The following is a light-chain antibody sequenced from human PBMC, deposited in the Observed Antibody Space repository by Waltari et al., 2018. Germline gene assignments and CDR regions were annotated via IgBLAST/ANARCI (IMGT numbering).Light chain of an antibody. V-gene: IGKV1-6*01. CDR1: QSIRND. CDR3: LQDYNYPLT. J-gene: IGKJ4*01. Sequence: AIQMTPPPSSLSASVGDIVITTCRASQSIRNDLGWYQQKPGKAPKLLIYAASSLQSGVPSRFSGSGSGTDFTLTISSLQPEDFATYYCLQDYNYPLTFGGGTKVEI. CDR2: AAS.